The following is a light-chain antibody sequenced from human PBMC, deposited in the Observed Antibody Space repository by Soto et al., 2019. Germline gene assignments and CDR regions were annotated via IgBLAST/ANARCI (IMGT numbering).Light chain of an antibody. V-gene: IGLV2-14*01. J-gene: IGLJ1*01. CDR2: EVS. CDR1: ISDVGGYNY. CDR3: SSYTSSSTLYV. Sequence: QSSLTQPASVSGSPGQSSTISCTGTISDVGGYNYVSWYQQHPGKAPKLMIYEVSNRPSGVSNRFSGSKSGNTASLTISGLQAEDEADYYCSSYTSSSTLYVFGTGTKVTVL.